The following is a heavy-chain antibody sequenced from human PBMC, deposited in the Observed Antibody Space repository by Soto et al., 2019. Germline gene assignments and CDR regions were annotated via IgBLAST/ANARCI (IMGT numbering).Heavy chain of an antibody. D-gene: IGHD2-15*01. CDR2: INHSGST. CDR3: AVYCTGGSCYGDFDY. V-gene: IGHV4-34*01. Sequence: PSETLSLTCAVYGGSFSGYYWSWIRQPPGKGLEWIGEINHSGSTNYNPSLKSRVTISVDTSKNQFSLKLSSVTAADTAVYYCAVYCTGGSCYGDFDYWGQGTLVTVSS. J-gene: IGHJ4*02. CDR1: GGSFSGYY.